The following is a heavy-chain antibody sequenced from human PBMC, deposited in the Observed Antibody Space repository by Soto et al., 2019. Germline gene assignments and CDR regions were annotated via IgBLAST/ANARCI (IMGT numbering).Heavy chain of an antibody. CDR1: GGSISHYH. Sequence: QLQLQESGPGLVKPSETLSLTCTVSGGSISHYHWNWIRQAPGKGMEWIGYIFYNGRTHYNPALTTRVTISVGRSKNRPSLSLTSVSTADTSVYYCTRSFYPWVQGTLVTCSS. CDR2: IFYNGRT. V-gene: IGHV4-59*01. J-gene: IGHJ4*02. CDR3: TRSFYP.